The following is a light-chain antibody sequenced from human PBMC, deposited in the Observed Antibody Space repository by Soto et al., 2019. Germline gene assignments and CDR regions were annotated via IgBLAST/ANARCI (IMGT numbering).Light chain of an antibody. CDR2: KAS. CDR3: QQYNSYGT. V-gene: IGKV1-5*03. J-gene: IGKJ2*01. CDR1: QSISSW. Sequence: DIQMTQSPSTLSASVGDRVTITCRASQSISSWLAWYQQKPGKAPKLLIYKASSLESGVPSRFSGSGSGTDFTLTISSLQPDDFATYYCQQYNSYGTFGQGTKLEIK.